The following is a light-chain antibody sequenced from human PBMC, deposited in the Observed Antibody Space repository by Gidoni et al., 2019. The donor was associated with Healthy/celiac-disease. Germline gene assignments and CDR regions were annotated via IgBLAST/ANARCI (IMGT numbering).Light chain of an antibody. J-gene: IGKJ4*02. CDR3: QQYDNLPPALT. CDR2: DAS. Sequence: DIQMTQSQSSLSASVGDRVTITCQASQDISNYLNWYQQKPGKAPKLLIYDASNLEKGVPSRFSGSGSGTDFTFTISSLQPEDTATYYCQQYDNLPPALTFGGGTKVEIK. V-gene: IGKV1-33*01. CDR1: QDISNY.